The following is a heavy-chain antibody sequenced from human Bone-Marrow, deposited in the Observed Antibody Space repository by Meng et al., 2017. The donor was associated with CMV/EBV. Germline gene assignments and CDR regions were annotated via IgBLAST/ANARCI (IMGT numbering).Heavy chain of an antibody. CDR3: AIEVELTESRDY. D-gene: IGHD1-26*01. CDR2: IYAGGTT. J-gene: IGHJ4*02. Sequence: GESLKISCVVSGFIDNNYYMTWVRQAPGKGLEWVSIIYAGGTTYYADSVKGRFTISRDNSKNTLYLQMNNLRDEDTAVYYCAIEVELTESRDYWGQGTLVTVSS. V-gene: IGHV3-66*02. CDR1: GFIDNNYY.